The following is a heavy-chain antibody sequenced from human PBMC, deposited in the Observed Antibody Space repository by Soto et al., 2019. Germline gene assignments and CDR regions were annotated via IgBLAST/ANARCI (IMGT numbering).Heavy chain of an antibody. D-gene: IGHD2-2*01. CDR3: ARVPLVTSRYYFDF. J-gene: IGHJ4*02. CDR1: GFTFSSYW. V-gene: IGHV3-7*01. Sequence: PGGSLRLSCVASGFTFSSYWMSWVRQSPEKGLEWVANINQDGSGKYHVGSVKGRFTISRDNAKNSLYLQMDSLRDEDTAVYYCARVPLVTSRYYFDFWGQGTLVTVSS. CDR2: INQDGSGK.